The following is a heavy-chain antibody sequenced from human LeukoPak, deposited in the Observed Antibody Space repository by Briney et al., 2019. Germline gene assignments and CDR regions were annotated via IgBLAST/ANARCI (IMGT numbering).Heavy chain of an antibody. CDR2: ISSSGTG. D-gene: IGHD2-21*02. V-gene: IGHV3-11*04. Sequence: PGGSLRLSCAASGFTFSDYFMSWIRQAPGKGLEWLSHISSSGTGYYTDSVKGRATISRDNAKNSLYLQMNSLRAEDTAVYYCARPAYCGGNCYYLPDYWGQGTLVTVSS. CDR3: ARPAYCGGNCYYLPDY. J-gene: IGHJ4*02. CDR1: GFTFSDYF.